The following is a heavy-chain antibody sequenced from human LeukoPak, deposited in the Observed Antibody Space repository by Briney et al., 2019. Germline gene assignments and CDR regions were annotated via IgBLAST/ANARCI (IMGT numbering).Heavy chain of an antibody. V-gene: IGHV4-59*01. CDR1: GGSISSYY. Sequence: SETLSLTCTVSGGSISSYYWSWIRQPPGKGLEWIGYIYYSGSTNYNTNYNPSLKSRVTISLNTSKNQFSLKVTSVTAADTAVYYCATLGFCTSGSCYDYYAMGVWGQGTTVTVSS. CDR3: ATLGFCTSGSCYDYYAMGV. D-gene: IGHD2-15*01. J-gene: IGHJ6*02. CDR2: IYYSGSTNYNT.